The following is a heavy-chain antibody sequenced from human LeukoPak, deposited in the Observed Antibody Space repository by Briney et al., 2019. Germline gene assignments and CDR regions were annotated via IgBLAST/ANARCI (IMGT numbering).Heavy chain of an antibody. D-gene: IGHD2-2*02. CDR1: GYTFTSYD. CDR3: ARGRGSPPYTDY. V-gene: IGHV1-8*03. Sequence: ASVKVSCKASGYTFTSYDINWVRQATGQGLEWMGWMNPNSGNTGYAQKFQGRVTISRNTSISTAYMELSSLRSEDTAVYYCARGRGSPPYTDYWGQGTLVTVSS. CDR2: MNPNSGNT. J-gene: IGHJ4*02.